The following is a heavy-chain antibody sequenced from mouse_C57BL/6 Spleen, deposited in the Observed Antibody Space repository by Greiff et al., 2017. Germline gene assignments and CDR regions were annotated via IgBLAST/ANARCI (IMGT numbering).Heavy chain of an antibody. V-gene: IGHV1-69*01. D-gene: IGHD1-1*01. CDR3: ARGDYYGSRHY. Sequence: VQLQQPGAELVMPGASVKLSCKASGYTFTSYWMHWVKQRPGQGLEWIGEIDPSDSYTNYNQKFKGKSTLTVDKSSSTAYMQLSSLTSEDSAVYYCARGDYYGSRHYWGQGTLVTVSA. CDR2: IDPSDSYT. J-gene: IGHJ3*01. CDR1: GYTFTSYW.